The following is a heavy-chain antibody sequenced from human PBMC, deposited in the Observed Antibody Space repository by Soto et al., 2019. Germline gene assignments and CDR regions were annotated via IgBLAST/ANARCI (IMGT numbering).Heavy chain of an antibody. CDR1: GFSFSSYG. CDR3: ARWGTTGGLDV. J-gene: IGHJ1*01. D-gene: IGHD3-16*01. Sequence: QVQLVESGGGVVQPGRSLRLSCAASGFSFSSYGIHWVRQAPGKGLEWVAMISYDGGDKYYGDSVRGRFTISRDNSRNTVDLQMDSLRLEDTALYYCARWGTTGGLDVWGQGTLVSVSS. CDR2: ISYDGGDK. V-gene: IGHV3-30*12.